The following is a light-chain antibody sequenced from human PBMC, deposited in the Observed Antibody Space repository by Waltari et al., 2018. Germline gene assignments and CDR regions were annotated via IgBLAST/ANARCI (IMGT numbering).Light chain of an antibody. J-gene: IGKJ5*01. CDR3: QQRSNWPPPIT. Sequence: EIVLTQSPATLSLSPGERATLSCRASQSVSSYLAWYQQKPGQAPRLLIYDASNRATGIPARFSGRGAGTDFTLTISSLEPEDFAVYYCQQRSNWPPPITFGQGTRLEIK. CDR2: DAS. V-gene: IGKV3-11*01. CDR1: QSVSSY.